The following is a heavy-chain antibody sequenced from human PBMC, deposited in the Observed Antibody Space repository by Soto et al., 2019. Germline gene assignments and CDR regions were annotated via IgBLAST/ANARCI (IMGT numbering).Heavy chain of an antibody. V-gene: IGHV1-69*01. D-gene: IGHD6-13*01. Sequence: QVQLVQSGSEVKKPGSSVRVSCKTSGGTFSSFIISWVRQAPGQGLEWMGEIIPIFASANYAHNFQGRVTITADGSTITAYMELSSLRSEDTAVYYCARAFSSNRYFLDYWGQGTLVTVSS. CDR1: GGTFSSFI. J-gene: IGHJ4*02. CDR3: ARAFSSNRYFLDY. CDR2: IIPIFASA.